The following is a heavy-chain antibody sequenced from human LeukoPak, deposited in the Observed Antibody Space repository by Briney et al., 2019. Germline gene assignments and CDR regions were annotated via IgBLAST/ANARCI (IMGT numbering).Heavy chain of an antibody. CDR3: ASSGQSGASHSFDY. CDR2: VSYDGSNK. J-gene: IGHJ4*02. V-gene: IGHV3-30-3*01. CDR1: GFTFSNYA. Sequence: GGSLRLSCAATGFTFSNYAMHWVRQAPGKGLGWVAVVSYDGSNKSYADSVKGRFTISRDTSKNTLYLQMNSLRTEDTAVYYCASSGQSGASHSFDYWGQGTLVTVSS. D-gene: IGHD1-26*01.